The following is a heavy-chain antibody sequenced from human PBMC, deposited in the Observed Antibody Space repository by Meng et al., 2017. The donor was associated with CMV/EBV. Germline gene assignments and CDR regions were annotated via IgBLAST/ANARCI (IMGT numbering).Heavy chain of an antibody. D-gene: IGHD2-2*01. V-gene: IGHV3-74*01. CDR2: INSDGSST. CDR1: GFTFSSYW. Sequence: GESLKISCAASGFTFSSYWMHWVRQAPGKGLVWVSRINSDGSSTSYADSVKGRFTISRDNAKNTLYLQMNSLRAEDTAVYYCARSGVTYCSSTSCLGGMDVWCQGTTVTVSS. J-gene: IGHJ6*02. CDR3: ARSGVTYCSSTSCLGGMDV.